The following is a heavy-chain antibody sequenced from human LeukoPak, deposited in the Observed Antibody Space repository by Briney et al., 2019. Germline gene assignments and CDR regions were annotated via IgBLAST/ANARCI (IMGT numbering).Heavy chain of an antibody. CDR1: GGTFSSYA. CDR3: AREDCSSTSCRDAFDI. CDR2: IIPILGIA. J-gene: IGHJ3*02. V-gene: IGHV1-69*04. Sequence: EASVKASCKASGGTFSSYAISWVRQAPGQGLEWMGRIIPILGIANYAQKFQGRVTITADKSTSTAYMELSSLRSEDTAVYYCAREDCSSTSCRDAFDIWGQGTMVTVSS. D-gene: IGHD2-2*01.